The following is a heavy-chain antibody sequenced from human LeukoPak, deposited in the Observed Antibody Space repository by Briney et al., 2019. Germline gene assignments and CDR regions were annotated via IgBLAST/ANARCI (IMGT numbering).Heavy chain of an antibody. J-gene: IGHJ5*02. CDR2: IYYSGST. CDR3: ARTEFSIAASGWFDP. V-gene: IGHV4-31*03. Sequence: PSETLSLTCTVSGGSISSGGYYWSWIRQHPGKGLEWIGYIYYSGSTYYNPSLKSRVTISVDTSKNQFSLKLSSVTAADTAVYYCARTEFSIAASGWFDPWGQGTLVTVSS. D-gene: IGHD6-25*01. CDR1: GGSISSGGYY.